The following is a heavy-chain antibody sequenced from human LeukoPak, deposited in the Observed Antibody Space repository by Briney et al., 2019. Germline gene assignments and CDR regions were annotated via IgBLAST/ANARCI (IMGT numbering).Heavy chain of an antibody. J-gene: IGHJ1*01. V-gene: IGHV1-18*01. CDR3: ARDKAVTTELTQYFHH. Sequence: ASVKVSCKASGYSFTSYGISWVRQAPGQGLEWMGWISPYNGNTNYAQKLQGRVTMTTDTSTSTAYMELRSLRSDDTAVYYCARDKAVTTELTQYFHHWGQGTLVTVSS. CDR2: ISPYNGNT. D-gene: IGHD4-11*01. CDR1: GYSFTSYG.